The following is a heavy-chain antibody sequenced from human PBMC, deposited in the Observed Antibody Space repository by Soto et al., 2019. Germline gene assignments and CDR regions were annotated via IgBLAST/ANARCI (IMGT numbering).Heavy chain of an antibody. V-gene: IGHV1-46*01. CDR1: GYTFTSYY. CDR3: ARPPYPGCINAVCYPLDY. CDR2: INPCGGST. Sequence: QVQLVQSGAEVKKPGASVKISCKASGYTFTSYYMHWVRQAPGQGLEWMGIINPCGGSTNYAQKLQGRGAMTRDTSTSTVYMELNSLRSEDTAVYYCARPPYPGCINAVCYPLDYWGQGTLVTVSS. D-gene: IGHD2-8*01. J-gene: IGHJ4*02.